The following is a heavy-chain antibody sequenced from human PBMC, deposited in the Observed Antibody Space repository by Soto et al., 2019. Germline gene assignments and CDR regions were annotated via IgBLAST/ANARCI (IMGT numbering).Heavy chain of an antibody. CDR2: ISAYNGNT. CDR3: ARVPRFLEWSATTLDY. V-gene: IGHV1-18*01. D-gene: IGHD3-3*01. Sequence: GASVKVSCKASGYTFTSYGISWVRQAPGQGLEWMGWISAYNGNTNYAQKLQGRVTMTTDTSTSTAYMELRSLRSDDTAVYYCARVPRFLEWSATTLDYWGQGTLVTVSS. J-gene: IGHJ4*02. CDR1: GYTFTSYG.